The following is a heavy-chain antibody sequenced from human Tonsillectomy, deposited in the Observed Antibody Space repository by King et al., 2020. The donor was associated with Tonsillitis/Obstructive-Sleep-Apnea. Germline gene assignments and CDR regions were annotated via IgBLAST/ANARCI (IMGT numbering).Heavy chain of an antibody. J-gene: IGHJ6*03. CDR2: ISTSGISM. CDR1: GFTLSNYA. D-gene: IGHD2/OR15-2a*01. V-gene: IGHV3-48*03. CDR3: AKKYYYYMDV. Sequence: VQLVESGGDLVQPGGSLRLSCAASGFTLSNYAMNWVRQAPGKGLEWISYISTSGISMSYADSVKGRFTFSRDNAKSSLYLQMNSLRDEDTAVYYCAKKYYYYMDVWGKGTTVTVSS.